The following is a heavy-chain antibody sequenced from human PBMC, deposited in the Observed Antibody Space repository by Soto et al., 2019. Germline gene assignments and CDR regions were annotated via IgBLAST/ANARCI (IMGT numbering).Heavy chain of an antibody. J-gene: IGHJ6*03. CDR3: ARDRRLLLLDYYYYYMDV. CDR2: IIPILGIA. D-gene: IGHD2-15*01. CDR1: GCTFSSYT. V-gene: IGHV1-69*04. Sequence: ASVKVACKASGCTFSSYTISWVRQAPGQGLEWMGRIIPILGIANYAQKFQGRVTITADKSTSTAYMELSSLRSEDTAVYYCARDRRLLLLDYYYYYMDVWGKGTTVTVSS.